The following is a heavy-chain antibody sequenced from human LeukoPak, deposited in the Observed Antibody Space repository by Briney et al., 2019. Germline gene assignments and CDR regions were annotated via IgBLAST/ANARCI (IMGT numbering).Heavy chain of an antibody. J-gene: IGHJ3*02. D-gene: IGHD3-22*01. V-gene: IGHV3-21*01. CDR2: ISSSSSYI. Sequence: GGSLRLSCAASGFTFSSYSMNWVRQAPGKGPEWVSSISSSSSYIYYADSVKGRFTISRDNAKNSLYLQMNSLRAEDTAVYYCARDMYYYDSSGQTLNAFDIWGQGTMVTVSS. CDR3: ARDMYYYDSSGQTLNAFDI. CDR1: GFTFSSYS.